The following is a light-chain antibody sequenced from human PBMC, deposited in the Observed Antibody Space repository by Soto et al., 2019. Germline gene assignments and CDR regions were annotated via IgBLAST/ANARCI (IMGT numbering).Light chain of an antibody. Sequence: QSALTQPRSVSGSPGQSVTISCTGTRSDVGGYDYVSWYQQYPGKAPKLMIYDVIKRPSGVPDRFSGTKSGNTAYLTISGLQAEDEADYYCCSYAGSYNVVFGGGTKLTVL. CDR1: RSDVGGYDY. J-gene: IGLJ2*01. CDR3: CSYAGSYNVV. V-gene: IGLV2-11*01. CDR2: DVI.